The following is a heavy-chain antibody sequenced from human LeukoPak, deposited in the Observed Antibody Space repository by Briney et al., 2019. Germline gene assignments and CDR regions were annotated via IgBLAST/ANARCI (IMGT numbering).Heavy chain of an antibody. V-gene: IGHV1-24*01. D-gene: IGHD4-11*01. CDR3: ITDHYNNHGNFDF. CDR1: GFVLTEVS. Sequence: ASVKVSCKVSGFVLTEVSVHWVRQAPGKGLEWMASLDRETDETIYAQNFQGRVTMTEDTSTDTAYMEVRRLTSEDTALYFCITDHYNNHGNFDFWGQGTLHNLAS. CDR2: LDRETDET. J-gene: IGHJ4*02.